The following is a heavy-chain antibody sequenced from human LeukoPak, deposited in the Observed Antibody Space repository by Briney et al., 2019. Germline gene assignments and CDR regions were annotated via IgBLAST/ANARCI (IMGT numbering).Heavy chain of an antibody. CDR3: ARNTAHDY. J-gene: IGHJ4*02. CDR1: GYTFTIYG. CDR2: ISGYNGNT. D-gene: IGHD5-18*01. Sequence: ASVKVSCKASGYTFTIYGIHWVRQAPGQGLEWMGWISGYNGNTNYAQNLQGRFTMTTDTSTSTAYMEVRSLRSDDTAVYYCARNTAHDYWGQGTLVTVSS. V-gene: IGHV1-18*01.